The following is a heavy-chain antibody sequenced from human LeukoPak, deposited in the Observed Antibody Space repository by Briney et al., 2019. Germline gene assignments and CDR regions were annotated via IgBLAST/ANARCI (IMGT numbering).Heavy chain of an antibody. CDR1: GISFSAHG. CDR3: VRDGVGATTYFGYFDH. CDR2: IRFDGSNI. V-gene: IGHV3-33*01. Sequence: GGSLRLSCAASGISFSAHGMHWVRQAPGKGLEWVAIIRFDGSNIHYADSVKGRYTISRDNSKNTLYLQMNSLRAEDTAVYYCVRDGVGATTYFGYFDHWGQGNLVTVSS. D-gene: IGHD1-26*01. J-gene: IGHJ4*02.